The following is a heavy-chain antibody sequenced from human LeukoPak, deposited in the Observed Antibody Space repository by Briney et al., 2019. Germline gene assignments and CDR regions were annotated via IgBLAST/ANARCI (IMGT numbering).Heavy chain of an antibody. D-gene: IGHD6-19*01. Sequence: GGSLRLPCAASGFTFSSYGMHCVRQAPGKALEWVAVISYDGSNKYYAGSVKGRFTISRDNSKNTLYLQMHSLRAEDTAVYYCAKDRMSGWNVFDYWGQGALVTVSS. J-gene: IGHJ4*02. CDR3: AKDRMSGWNVFDY. CDR1: GFTFSSYG. V-gene: IGHV3-30*18. CDR2: ISYDGSNK.